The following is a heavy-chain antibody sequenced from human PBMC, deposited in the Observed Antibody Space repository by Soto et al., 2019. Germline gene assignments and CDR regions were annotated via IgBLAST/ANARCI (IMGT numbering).Heavy chain of an antibody. D-gene: IGHD2-15*01. CDR2: ISWNSGNI. CDR1: GFTFDDYA. V-gene: IGHV3-9*01. J-gene: IGHJ4*02. CDR3: AKDSREYCSGGSCLPLDY. Sequence: GGSLRLSCVASGFTFDDYAMHWVRQAPGKGLEWVSGISWNSGNIGYADSVKGRFTISRDNAKNSLYLQMNSLRAEDTALYYCAKDSREYCSGGSCLPLDYWGQGTLVTVSS.